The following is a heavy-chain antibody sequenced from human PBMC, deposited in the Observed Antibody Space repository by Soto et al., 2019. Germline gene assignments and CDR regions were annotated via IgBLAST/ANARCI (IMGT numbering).Heavy chain of an antibody. V-gene: IGHV3-53*01. CDR1: GFTVGSSY. Sequence: LRLSCTTSGFTVGSSYMSWVRQAPGRGLEWVSVIYTGGSTYYADSVKGRFTISRDNSKNTLYLQMHSLRAEDTALYYCARVSTTAKTFDYWGQGTLVTV. CDR3: ARVSTTAKTFDY. J-gene: IGHJ4*02. CDR2: IYTGGST.